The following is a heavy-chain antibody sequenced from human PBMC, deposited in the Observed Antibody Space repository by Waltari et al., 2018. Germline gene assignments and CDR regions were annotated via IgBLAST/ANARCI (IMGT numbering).Heavy chain of an antibody. CDR2: TSYDGRNK. CDR3: ARDYCDRTNCHGMDV. CDR1: EFTFRSYA. J-gene: IGHJ6*02. Sequence: QVQLVESGGGVVQPGRSLRLSCAASEFTFRSYAMHWVRQAPGKGLEWGEVTSYDGRNKYYVDSVKGRFTIARDNSKKTLYMQMNSLRAEDTAVYYCARDYCDRTNCHGMDVWGQGTTVTVSS. V-gene: IGHV3-30*04. D-gene: IGHD3-22*01.